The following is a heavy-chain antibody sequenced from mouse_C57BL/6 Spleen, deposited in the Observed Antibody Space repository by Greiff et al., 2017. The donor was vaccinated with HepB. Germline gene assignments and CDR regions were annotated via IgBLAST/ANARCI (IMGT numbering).Heavy chain of an antibody. CDR2: IDPGSGGT. V-gene: IGHV1-55*01. Sequence: QVQLQQPGAELVKPGASVKLSCKASGYTFTSYWITWVKQRTGQGLEWIGEIDPGSGGTNYNEKFKAKATITVDTSSSTAYMQLSSLTSEDSAVYYCARGSYSNYDYWGQGTTLTVSS. CDR1: GYTFTSYW. J-gene: IGHJ2*01. CDR3: ARGSYSNYDY. D-gene: IGHD2-5*01.